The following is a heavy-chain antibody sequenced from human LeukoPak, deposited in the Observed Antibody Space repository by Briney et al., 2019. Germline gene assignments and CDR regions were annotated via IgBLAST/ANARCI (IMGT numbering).Heavy chain of an antibody. CDR1: GFTFSSYA. D-gene: IGHD2-8*02. Sequence: PGGSLRLSCAASGFTFSSYAMSWVRQAPGKGLEWVSDISGSGCSTYYADSVKGRFTTSRDNSKNTLYLQMNSLRAEDTAVYYCAKDSTYCAYSWFDPWGQGTLVTVSS. J-gene: IGHJ5*02. CDR2: ISGSGCST. CDR3: AKDSTYCAYSWFDP. V-gene: IGHV3-23*01.